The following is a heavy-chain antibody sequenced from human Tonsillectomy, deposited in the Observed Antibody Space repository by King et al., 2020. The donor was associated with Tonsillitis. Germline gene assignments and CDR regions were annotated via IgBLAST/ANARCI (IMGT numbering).Heavy chain of an antibody. D-gene: IGHD1-1*01. Sequence: VQLVESGGGLVQPGGSLRLSCAASGFTFSSYAMSWVRQAPGKGLEWVSGISDSGGSTYYADSVKGRFTISRDNSKNTLYLQMNSLRAEDTAVYYCAKDVAYELEPFDSWGQGTLVTVSS. V-gene: IGHV3-23*04. CDR1: GFTFSSYA. CDR2: ISDSGGST. J-gene: IGHJ5*01. CDR3: AKDVAYELEPFDS.